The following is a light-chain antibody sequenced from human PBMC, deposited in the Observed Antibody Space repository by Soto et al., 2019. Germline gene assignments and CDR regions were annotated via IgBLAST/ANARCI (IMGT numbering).Light chain of an antibody. V-gene: IGLV2-23*02. CDR2: EVS. J-gene: IGLJ2*01. Sequence: QSALTQPASVSGSPGQSITISCTGTSSDVGSYNLVSWYQQHPGKAPKLMIYEVSKRPSGVSNRFSGSKSGNTASLTISGLQAEDEADYYCCSYAGSFLVVFGGGTQLTVL. CDR3: CSYAGSFLVV. CDR1: SSDVGSYNL.